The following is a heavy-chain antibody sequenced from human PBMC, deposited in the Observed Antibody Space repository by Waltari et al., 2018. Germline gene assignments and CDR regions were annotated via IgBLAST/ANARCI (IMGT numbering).Heavy chain of an antibody. Sequence: QVQLVQSGAEVKKPGASLKVSCKASGYTFTSYDTNCARQPTGQGLEWMGWMNPNSGNTGYAQKFQGRVTITRNTSISTAYMELSSLRSEDTAVYYCARGRRIVVLNIYYMDVWGKGTTVTISS. D-gene: IGHD3-22*01. J-gene: IGHJ6*03. CDR2: MNPNSGNT. CDR3: ARGRRIVVLNIYYMDV. CDR1: GYTFTSYD. V-gene: IGHV1-8*03.